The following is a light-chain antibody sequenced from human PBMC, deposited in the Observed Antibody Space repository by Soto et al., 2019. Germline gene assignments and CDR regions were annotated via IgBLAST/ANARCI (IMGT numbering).Light chain of an antibody. CDR3: QQYGSSTLIR. CDR2: KAS. Sequence: IQMTHSPSTLSASVGDRVTITCPASQSISSWLAWYQQKPGKAPKLLIYKASSLESGGPSRFCGSESGRDFTLTISGLEPADFAVYYCQQYGSSTLIRFGQGTRGEI. J-gene: IGKJ5*01. V-gene: IGKV1-5*03. CDR1: QSISSW.